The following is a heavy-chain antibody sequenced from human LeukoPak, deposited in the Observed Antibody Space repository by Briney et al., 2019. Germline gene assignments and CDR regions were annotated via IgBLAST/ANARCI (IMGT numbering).Heavy chain of an antibody. D-gene: IGHD6-25*01. CDR1: GFTFSSYW. J-gene: IGHJ4*02. CDR2: IASDGSST. V-gene: IGHV3-74*01. Sequence: PGGSLRLSCAASGFTFSSYWMNWVRQAPGKGLVWVSRIASDGSSTTYADSVKGRFTISRDNSKNTLYLQMNSLRAEDTAVYYCARAAGYYDYWGQGTLVTVSS. CDR3: ARAAGYYDY.